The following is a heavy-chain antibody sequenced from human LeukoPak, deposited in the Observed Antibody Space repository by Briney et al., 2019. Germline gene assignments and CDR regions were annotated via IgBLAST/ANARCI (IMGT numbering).Heavy chain of an antibody. J-gene: IGHJ4*02. CDR3: ARVEGP. V-gene: IGHV3-9*01. CDR2: ISWNGDSI. CDR1: GFTFDDCA. Sequence: PGRSLRLSCEASGFTFDDCAMHWVRQAPGKGLEWVSTISWNGDSIAYADSVKGRFTISRDNAKNSLYLQMNSLRAEDTAVYYCARVEGPWGQGTLVTVSS.